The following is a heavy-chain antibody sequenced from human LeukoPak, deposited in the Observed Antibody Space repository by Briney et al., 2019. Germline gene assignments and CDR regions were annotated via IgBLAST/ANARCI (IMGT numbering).Heavy chain of an antibody. CDR2: IKQDGSEK. Sequence: GGSLRLSCAASGFTFSSYWMSWVRQAPGKGLEWVANIKQDGSEKYSVDSVKGRFTISRDNAKNSLYLQMNSLRDEGTAVYYCARLYCSTISCLCFDYWGQGTLVTVSS. J-gene: IGHJ4*02. V-gene: IGHV3-7*01. CDR1: GFTFSSYW. D-gene: IGHD2-2*01. CDR3: ARLYCSTISCLCFDY.